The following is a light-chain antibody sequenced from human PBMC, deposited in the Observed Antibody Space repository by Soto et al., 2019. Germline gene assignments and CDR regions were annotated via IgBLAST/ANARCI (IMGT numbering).Light chain of an antibody. CDR1: SSDVGGYSY. CDR3: SSFSSITREV. Sequence: QSVLTQPASVSGSPGQSITLSCTGTSSDVGGYSYVSWYQQHPGKTPKLMIYEVSNRPSGVSHRFSGSKSGNTASLTISGLQTEDEADYYCSSFSSITREVFGGGTQLTVL. J-gene: IGLJ2*01. CDR2: EVS. V-gene: IGLV2-14*01.